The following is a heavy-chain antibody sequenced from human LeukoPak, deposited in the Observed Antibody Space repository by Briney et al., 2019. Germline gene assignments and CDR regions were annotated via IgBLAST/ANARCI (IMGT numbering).Heavy chain of an antibody. CDR2: IYYSGST. J-gene: IGHJ3*02. V-gene: IGHV4-59*01. CDR1: GGSISSYY. CDR3: ARGGGYQLLRDAFDI. D-gene: IGHD2-2*01. Sequence: PSETLSLTCTVSGGSISSYYWSWIRQPPGKGLEWIGYIYYSGSTNYNPSLKSRVTISVDTSKNQFSLKLSSVTAADTAVYYCARGGGYQLLRDAFDIWGQGTMVTVSS.